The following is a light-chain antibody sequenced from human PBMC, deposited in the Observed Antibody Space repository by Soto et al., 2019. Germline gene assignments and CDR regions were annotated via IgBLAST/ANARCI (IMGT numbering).Light chain of an antibody. CDR2: HAS. V-gene: IGKV1-5*01. CDR3: QEYMRYR. Sequence: KQINISAAALPSTKKDRGTITFRASQSISNWLAWYQQKQGTAPKLLIYHASTLESGVPSRFSGSGSGTELTLTFSRLQPDDFATYYCQEYMRYRFGQ. J-gene: IGKJ1*01. CDR1: QSISNW.